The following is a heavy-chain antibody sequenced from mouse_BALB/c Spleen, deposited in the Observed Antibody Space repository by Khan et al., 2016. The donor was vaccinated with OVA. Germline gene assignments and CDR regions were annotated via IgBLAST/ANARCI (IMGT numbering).Heavy chain of an antibody. V-gene: IGHV1-20*02. CDR1: GYSFTGYF. CDR2: INPHIGET. D-gene: IGHD2-3*01. CDR3: ARIYPSDFDN. Sequence: EVQLQESGPELVRPGASVKISCTASGYSFTGYFMNWVMQSHGKSLEWIGRINPHIGETFYNQRFKDKATLTVDESSSTAHMELRSLASADSAVYYGARIYPSDFDNWGQGTTLTVSS. J-gene: IGHJ2*01.